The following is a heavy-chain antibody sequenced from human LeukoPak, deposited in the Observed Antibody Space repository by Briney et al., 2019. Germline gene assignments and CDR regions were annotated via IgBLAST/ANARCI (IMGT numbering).Heavy chain of an antibody. CDR2: ISSSGGTT. Sequence: GSLRLSCAASGFTFANYAVSWVRQAPGKGLEWVSRISSSGGTTYYADSVKGRFTISRDNSKNALSLQLSSLRAEDTAVYYCARFTSSGFLDLWGQGTLVTVSS. V-gene: IGHV3-23*01. J-gene: IGHJ5*02. CDR1: GFTFANYA. D-gene: IGHD3-22*01. CDR3: ARFTSSGFLDL.